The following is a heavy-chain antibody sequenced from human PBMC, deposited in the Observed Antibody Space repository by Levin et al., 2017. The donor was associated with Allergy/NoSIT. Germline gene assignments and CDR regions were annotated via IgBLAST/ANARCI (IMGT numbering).Heavy chain of an antibody. CDR2: IPHSGSA. V-gene: IGHV4-31*03. J-gene: IGHJ6*02. CDR1: GDSISRGDYY. D-gene: IGHD3-10*01. Sequence: SETLSLTCTVSGDSISRGDYYWTWIRHLPGKGLEWIGFIPHSGSASYNPSLKSRLTLSADTSKNHFSLKLASVTVADPAVYYCARDECAWFGECYSPDVWGQGTTVIVSS. CDR3: ARDECAWFGECYSPDV.